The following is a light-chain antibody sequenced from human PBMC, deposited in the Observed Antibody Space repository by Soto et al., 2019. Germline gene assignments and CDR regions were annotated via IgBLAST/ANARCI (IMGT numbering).Light chain of an antibody. CDR3: QQYKSSSTWT. V-gene: IGKV1-5*01. Sequence: DIQMTQSPSTLSASVGDRVTITCRASQSVSNWLAWHQQKPGKAPKLLIYDASDLERGVPSRFSGSASGTEFTLTISGLQADDFAAYYCQQYKSSSTWTFGQGTKV. CDR2: DAS. J-gene: IGKJ1*01. CDR1: QSVSNW.